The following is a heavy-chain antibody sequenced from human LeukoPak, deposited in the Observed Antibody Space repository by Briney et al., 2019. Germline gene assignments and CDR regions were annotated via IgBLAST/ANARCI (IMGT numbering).Heavy chain of an antibody. Sequence: ASETLSLTCAVSGGSISSNSYYWGWIRQPPGKGLEWIGSIYYSGSTYYNPSLKSRVTISVDTSKNQFSLKLSSVTAADTAVYYCARTRYYYNSRSYGAPYYFDYWGQGTLVTVSS. J-gene: IGHJ4*02. CDR1: GGSISSNSYY. CDR3: ARTRYYYNSRSYGAPYYFDY. V-gene: IGHV4-39*01. D-gene: IGHD3-10*01. CDR2: IYYSGST.